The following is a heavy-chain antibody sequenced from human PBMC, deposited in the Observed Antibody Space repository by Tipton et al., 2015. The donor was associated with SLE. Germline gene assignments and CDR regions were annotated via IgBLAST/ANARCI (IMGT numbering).Heavy chain of an antibody. CDR2: IYSGGSS. CDR1: GFTFSSYE. Sequence: GSLRLSCAASGFTFSSYEMNWVRQAPGKGLEWVSLIYSGGSSYYADSVKGRFTISRDDSKNTLYLQMNSLRPEDTAVYFCASGNYYGDYWGQGTLVTVSS. CDR3: ASGNYYGDY. J-gene: IGHJ4*02. D-gene: IGHD1-26*01. V-gene: IGHV3-23*03.